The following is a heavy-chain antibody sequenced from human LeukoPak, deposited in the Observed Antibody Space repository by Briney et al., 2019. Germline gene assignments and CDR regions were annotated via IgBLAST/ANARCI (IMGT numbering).Heavy chain of an antibody. CDR1: GGSISSGGYY. CDR2: IYYSGST. J-gene: IGHJ5*02. Sequence: SETLSLTCTVSGGSISSGGYYWSWLRQHPGKGLEWIGYIYYSGSTYYNPSLKSRVTISVDTSKNQFSLKLSSVTAADTAVYYCARELTTVRPPDNWFDPWGQGTLVTVSS. D-gene: IGHD4-17*01. V-gene: IGHV4-31*03. CDR3: ARELTTVRPPDNWFDP.